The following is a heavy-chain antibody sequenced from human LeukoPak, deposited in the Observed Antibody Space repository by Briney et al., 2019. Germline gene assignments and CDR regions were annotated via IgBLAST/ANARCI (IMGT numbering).Heavy chain of an antibody. Sequence: GGSLRLSCAASGFTFSSYGMHWVRQAPGKGLEWVAFIRNDGSNKYYADSVKGRFTISRDNSKNTLYLQMNSLRAEDTAVYYCASDSSGWSAFDYWGQGTLVTVSS. D-gene: IGHD6-19*01. CDR1: GFTFSSYG. J-gene: IGHJ4*02. CDR3: ASDSSGWSAFDY. V-gene: IGHV3-30*02. CDR2: IRNDGSNK.